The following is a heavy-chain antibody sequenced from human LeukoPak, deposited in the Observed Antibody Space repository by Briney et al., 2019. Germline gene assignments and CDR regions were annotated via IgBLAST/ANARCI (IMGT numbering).Heavy chain of an antibody. CDR1: GGSFSGYY. D-gene: IGHD3-22*01. CDR3: ARGNYDSSGCYIDY. CDR2: INHSGST. V-gene: IGHV4-34*01. J-gene: IGHJ4*02. Sequence: PSETLSLTCAVYGGSFSGYYWSWIRQPPGKGLEWVGEINHSGSTNYNPSLKSRVTISVDTSKNQFSLKLSSVTAADTAVYYCARGNYDSSGCYIDYWGQGTLVTVSS.